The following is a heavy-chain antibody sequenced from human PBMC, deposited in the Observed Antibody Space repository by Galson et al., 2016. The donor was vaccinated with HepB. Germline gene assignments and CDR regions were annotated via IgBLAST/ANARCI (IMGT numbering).Heavy chain of an antibody. CDR2: IGHDGSNT. J-gene: IGHJ6*02. CDR1: GFTFNSYW. D-gene: IGHD3-22*01. CDR3: ARARDSSRPYYGLDV. V-gene: IGHV3-33*08. Sequence: SLRLSCAASGFTFNSYWMSWVRQAPGKGLEWVAVIGHDGSNTFYADSVKGRFTISRDNAKNSLFLQMNSLRAEDTALYYCARARDSSRPYYGLDVWGQGTTVTVSS.